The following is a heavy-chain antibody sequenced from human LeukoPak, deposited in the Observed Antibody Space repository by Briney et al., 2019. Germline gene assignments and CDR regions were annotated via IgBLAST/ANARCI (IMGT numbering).Heavy chain of an antibody. CDR1: GGSISSYY. CDR3: ARVRIRYFDP. CDR2: IYYSGST. V-gene: IGHV4-59*01. J-gene: IGHJ5*02. Sequence: SETLSLTGTVSGGSISSYYWSWIRQPPGKGLEWIGYIYYSGSTNYNPSLKSRVTMSVDTSKNQFSLKLSSVTAADTAVYYCARVRIRYFDPWGQGTLVTVSS. D-gene: IGHD3-9*01.